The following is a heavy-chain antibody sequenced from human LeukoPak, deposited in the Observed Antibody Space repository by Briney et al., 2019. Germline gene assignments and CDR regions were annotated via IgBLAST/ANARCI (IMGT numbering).Heavy chain of an antibody. Sequence: GGSLRLSCAASGFTFDDYAMHWVRQAPGKGLEWVSGISWNSGSIGYADSVKGRFTISRDNAKNSLYLQMNSLRAEDTALYYCAKDIEGDVAVPAAIRGATTGFDYWGQGTLVTVSS. CDR1: GFTFDDYA. J-gene: IGHJ4*02. D-gene: IGHD2-2*02. V-gene: IGHV3-9*01. CDR2: ISWNSGSI. CDR3: AKDIEGDVAVPAAIRGATTGFDY.